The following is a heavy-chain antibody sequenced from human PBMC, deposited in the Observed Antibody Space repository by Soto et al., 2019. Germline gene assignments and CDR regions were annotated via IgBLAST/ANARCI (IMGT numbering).Heavy chain of an antibody. Sequence: QVTLKESGPVLVRPTETLTLTCTVSGFSLSNAKMGVSWIRQPPGKALEWLAHLFSNDEKSHNTTLQNRLTISEATSKSQVVLTMTNTDPADTATYYCARGCSGWFLFDAWGQGTLVTVSS. D-gene: IGHD6-19*01. CDR1: GFSLSNAKMG. CDR2: LFSNDEK. J-gene: IGHJ5*02. V-gene: IGHV2-26*01. CDR3: ARGCSGWFLFDA.